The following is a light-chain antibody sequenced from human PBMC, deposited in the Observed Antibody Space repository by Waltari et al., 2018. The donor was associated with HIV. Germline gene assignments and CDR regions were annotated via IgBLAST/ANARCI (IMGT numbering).Light chain of an antibody. V-gene: IGLV2-14*03. CDR3: SSYTGTIKL. CDR1: NSDIGRY. Sequence: QSALTQPPSVSGSPGQSVTISCTGTNSDIGRYVSWYQQHPGQAPRLMILDVSQRPSEISARFSGSKSGTTASLTISGLQTDDEADYFGSSYTGTIKLFGGGTKLTVL. CDR2: DVS. J-gene: IGLJ3*02.